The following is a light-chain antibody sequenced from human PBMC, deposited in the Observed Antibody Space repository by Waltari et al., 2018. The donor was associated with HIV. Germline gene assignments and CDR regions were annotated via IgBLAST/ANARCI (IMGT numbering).Light chain of an antibody. CDR3: SSYTSSSTRVV. J-gene: IGLJ2*01. CDR2: EVS. Sequence: QSALTQPSSVSGPPGQSITTSCPGTTRDVAGYNYVSWYQTHPGKAPKLIMYEVSNRPSWVSNRFSGSKSGNTASLTISGLQAEDEADYYCSSYTSSSTRVVFGGGTKLTVL. CDR1: TRDVAGYNY. V-gene: IGLV2-14*01.